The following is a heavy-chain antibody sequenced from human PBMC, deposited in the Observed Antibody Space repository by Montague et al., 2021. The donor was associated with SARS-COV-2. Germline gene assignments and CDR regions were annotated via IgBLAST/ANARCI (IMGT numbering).Heavy chain of an antibody. CDR1: GGSISSYY. D-gene: IGHD1-20*01. Sequence: SETLSLTCSVSGGSISSYYWSWIRQSPGKGLEWIGYIFHSGITDYNPSLKSRVTISVDMSKNPFSLQLNSVTAADSAVYYCARTEYNWNDWFDPWGQGTLVTVSS. CDR3: ARTEYNWNDWFDP. J-gene: IGHJ5*02. CDR2: IFHSGIT. V-gene: IGHV4-59*13.